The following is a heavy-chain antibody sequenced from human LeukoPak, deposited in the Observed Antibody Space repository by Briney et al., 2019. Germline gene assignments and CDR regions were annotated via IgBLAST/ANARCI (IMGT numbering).Heavy chain of an antibody. CDR2: IKQDGSEK. CDR1: GFTFNSYW. V-gene: IGHV3-7*01. CDR3: AKDGHRFTDT. J-gene: IGHJ3*02. Sequence: PGGSLRLSCAASGFTFNSYWMSWVRQAPGKGLEWVASIKQDGSEKDYVDSVKGRFTISRDNAKNSLYLQMTSLRAEDTALYYCAKDGHRFTDTWGQGTMVTVSS.